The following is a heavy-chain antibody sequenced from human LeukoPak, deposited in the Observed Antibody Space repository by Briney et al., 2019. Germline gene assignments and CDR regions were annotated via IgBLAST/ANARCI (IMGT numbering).Heavy chain of an antibody. CDR3: AKGGGSGSYRGYNWFDP. V-gene: IGHV3-23*01. Sequence: GGSLRLSCAASGFTFSSYAMSWVRQAPGKGLEWVSIISGSAGGTYYADSVKGQFTISRDNSKNTVYLQMNSLRAGDTALYFCAKGGGSGSYRGYNWFDPWGQGTLVTVSS. CDR2: ISGSAGGT. CDR1: GFTFSSYA. J-gene: IGHJ5*02. D-gene: IGHD1-26*01.